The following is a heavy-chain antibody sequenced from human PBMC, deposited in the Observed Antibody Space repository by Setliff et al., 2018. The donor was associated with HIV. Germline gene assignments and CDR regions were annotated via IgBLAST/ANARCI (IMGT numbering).Heavy chain of an antibody. CDR1: GGSITTGSYY. CDR3: ARDPTTGVDY. J-gene: IGHJ4*02. Sequence: SETLSLTCTVSGGSITTGSYYWSWIRQPPGEGLEWIGYIYYSGSSNHNPSLKSRVTISVDTSKNQFSLKLNSVTAADTAMYYCARDPTTGVDYWGQGTLVTVSS. V-gene: IGHV4-61*01. CDR2: IYYSGSS. D-gene: IGHD4-4*01.